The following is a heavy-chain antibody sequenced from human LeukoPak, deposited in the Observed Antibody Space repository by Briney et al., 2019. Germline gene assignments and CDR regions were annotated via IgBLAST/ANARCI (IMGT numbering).Heavy chain of an antibody. V-gene: IGHV1-69*01. J-gene: IGHJ4*02. CDR1: GGTFNNYA. D-gene: IGHD5-18*01. CDR2: IIPMFDTI. CDR3: ARDRSGYTRGYALYYFDY. Sequence: SVKVSCKASGGTFNNYAFSWVRQAPGQGLEWMGGIIPMFDTISYAQKFQGRVTVTSDASTSTAYMELSSLSFEDTAVYYCARDRSGYTRGYALYYFDYWGQGTLVTVSS.